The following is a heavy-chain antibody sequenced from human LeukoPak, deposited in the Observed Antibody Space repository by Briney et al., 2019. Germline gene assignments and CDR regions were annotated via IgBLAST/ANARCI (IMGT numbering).Heavy chain of an antibody. J-gene: IGHJ6*03. CDR3: SRDHGLMVRGVIGRSSDYFYHYYLDV. D-gene: IGHD3-10*01. CDR1: GFTFSSYS. Sequence: GGSLRLSCAASGFTFSSYSMNWVRQAPGKGLEGVSSISSSSSYIYYADSVNGRFTISRDNAKNSLYLQMNSLRAEDTPVYYCSRDHGLMVRGVIGRSSDYFYHYYLDVWGKGTTVTVSS. CDR2: ISSSSSYI. V-gene: IGHV3-21*01.